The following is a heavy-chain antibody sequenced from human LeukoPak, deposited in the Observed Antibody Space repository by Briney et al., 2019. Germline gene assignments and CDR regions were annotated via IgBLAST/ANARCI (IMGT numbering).Heavy chain of an antibody. Sequence: PSETLSLTCAVSGDSISSDGYSWSWIRQPPGKGLEWIGYIYHSGSIFYSPSLKSRVTISVDRYKNQFSLKLSSVTAADTAVYYCARQGYCSGTSCYAGGDWFDPWGQGTLVTVSP. CDR3: ARQGYCSGTSCYAGGDWFDP. CDR2: IYHSGSI. J-gene: IGHJ5*02. CDR1: GDSISSDGYS. V-gene: IGHV4-30-2*01. D-gene: IGHD2-2*01.